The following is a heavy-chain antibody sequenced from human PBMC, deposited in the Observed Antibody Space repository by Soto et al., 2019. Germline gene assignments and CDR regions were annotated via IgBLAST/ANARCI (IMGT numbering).Heavy chain of an antibody. D-gene: IGHD1-26*01. Sequence: QVQLVQSGAEVKKPGASVKVSCKASGYTFTSYGISWVRQAPGQGLEWMGWISAYNGNTNYAQKLQGRVTMTTDTSTSKAYMELRSMRSDDTAVYYGARDATLPVPGSFDYWGQGTLVTVSS. CDR1: GYTFTSYG. J-gene: IGHJ4*02. V-gene: IGHV1-18*01. CDR2: ISAYNGNT. CDR3: ARDATLPVPGSFDY.